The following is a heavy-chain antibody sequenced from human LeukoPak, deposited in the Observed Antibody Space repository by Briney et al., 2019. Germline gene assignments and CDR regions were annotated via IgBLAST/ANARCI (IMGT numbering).Heavy chain of an antibody. CDR2: IIPILGIV. D-gene: IGHD5-12*01. Sequence: SVKVSCKASGGTFSSYAISWVRQAPGQGLEWMGRIIPILGIVNYAQKFQGRVTITADKSTSTAYMELSSLRSEDTAVYYCARSGYDFDPYFYYGMDVWGQGTTVTVSS. CDR3: ARSGYDFDPYFYYGMDV. J-gene: IGHJ6*02. V-gene: IGHV1-69*04. CDR1: GGTFSSYA.